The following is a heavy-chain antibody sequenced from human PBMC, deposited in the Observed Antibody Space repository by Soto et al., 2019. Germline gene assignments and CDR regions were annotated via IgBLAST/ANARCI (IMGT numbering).Heavy chain of an antibody. CDR1: GFTFDDYA. J-gene: IGHJ4*02. Sequence: EEQLVESGGGLVQPGRSLRLSCAASGFTFDDYAMHWVRQVPGKGLEWVSGISWNSEFVGYADSVKGRFTISRDTAKNSLFLQMDSLRAEDTAFYYCAKDIGAGYARGWEVLDCWGQGTLVRVSS. CDR3: AKDIGAGYARGWEVLDC. D-gene: IGHD1-26*01. V-gene: IGHV3-9*01. CDR2: ISWNSEFV.